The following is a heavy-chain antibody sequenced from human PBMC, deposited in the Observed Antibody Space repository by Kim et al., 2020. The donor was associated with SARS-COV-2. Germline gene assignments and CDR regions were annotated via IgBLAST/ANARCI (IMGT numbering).Heavy chain of an antibody. CDR3: ARDPQYFQD. J-gene: IGHJ1*01. CDR2: IKQDGSEK. CDR1: GFTFSSYW. Sequence: GGSLRLSCTASGFTFSSYWMSWVRQAPGKGLEWVANIKQDGSEKYYVGSVKGRFTISRDNAKSSLYLEMNSLRAEDTAVYYCARDPQYFQDWGQGTLVTVSS. V-gene: IGHV3-7*03.